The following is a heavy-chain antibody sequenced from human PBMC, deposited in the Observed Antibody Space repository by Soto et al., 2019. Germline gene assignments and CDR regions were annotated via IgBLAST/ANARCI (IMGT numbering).Heavy chain of an antibody. CDR2: ITSDGKSK. D-gene: IGHD2-21*02. CDR3: ARESGDWPLNWCDP. CDR1: GFNFSNHW. V-gene: IGHV3-74*01. Sequence: PGGSLRLSCAASGFNFSNHWMHWVRQRPAEGLVWVSRITSDGKSKAYAESVKGRFAISRDNAKNTLYLQMSGLTAEDTAVYYCARESGDWPLNWCDPWGQGTLVTVS. J-gene: IGHJ5*02.